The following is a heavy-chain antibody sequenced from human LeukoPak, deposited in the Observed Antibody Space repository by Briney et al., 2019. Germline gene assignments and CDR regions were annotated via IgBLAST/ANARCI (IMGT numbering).Heavy chain of an antibody. J-gene: IGHJ4*02. CDR3: ATCVAVPGLPDS. CDR1: GFTSSDYW. CDR2: INSDDSST. D-gene: IGHD6-19*01. Sequence: GGSLRLSCAASGFTSSDYWMYWVRQAPGKGLVWVSRINSDDSSTSYADSVQGRFTISRDNAKNTLYLQMNSLRAEDTAVYYCATCVAVPGLPDSWGQGTLVHVSS. V-gene: IGHV3-74*01.